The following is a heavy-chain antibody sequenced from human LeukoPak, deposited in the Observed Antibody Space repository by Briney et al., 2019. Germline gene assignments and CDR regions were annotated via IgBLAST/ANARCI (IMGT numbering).Heavy chain of an antibody. CDR1: GYTFTSYA. D-gene: IGHD3-10*01. CDR3: ARGAPPPLMVRGVIKNYYYYYMDV. V-gene: IGHV1-2*02. J-gene: IGHJ6*03. Sequence: GASVKVSCKASGYTFTSYAMNWVRQAPGQGLEWMGWINPNSGGTNYAQKFQGRVTMTRDTSISTAYMELSRLRSDDTAVYYCARGAPPPLMVRGVIKNYYYYYMDVWGKGTTVTVSS. CDR2: INPNSGGT.